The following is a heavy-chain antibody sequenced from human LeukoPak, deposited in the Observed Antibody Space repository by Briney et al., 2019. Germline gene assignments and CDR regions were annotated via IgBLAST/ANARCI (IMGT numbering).Heavy chain of an antibody. CDR1: GGSISSYY. V-gene: IGHV4-59*01. Sequence: SETLSLTCTVSGGSISSYYWSWIRQPPGKGLEWIGYIYYSRSTNYNPSLKSRVTISVDTSKNQFSLKLSSVTAADTAVYYCARKGGYDFWSGFDAFDIWGQGTMVTVSS. D-gene: IGHD3-3*01. J-gene: IGHJ3*02. CDR2: IYYSRST. CDR3: ARKGGYDFWSGFDAFDI.